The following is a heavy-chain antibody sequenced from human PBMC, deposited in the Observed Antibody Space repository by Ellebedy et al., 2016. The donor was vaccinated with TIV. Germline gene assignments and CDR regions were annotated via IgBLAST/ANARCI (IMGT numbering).Heavy chain of an antibody. D-gene: IGHD3-22*01. V-gene: IGHV1-24*01. J-gene: IGHJ4*02. CDR1: GHSLTELS. CDR3: ATETPWYDSSGSPLEY. CDR2: SDPEDGDT. Sequence: AASVKVSCKVSGHSLTELSIHWVRQAPGKGLEWMGGSDPEDGDTIYAQNFQGRVTMTADTGIDIAYMELSSLSSEDTAVYYCATETPWYDSSGSPLEYWGQGTLVTVSS.